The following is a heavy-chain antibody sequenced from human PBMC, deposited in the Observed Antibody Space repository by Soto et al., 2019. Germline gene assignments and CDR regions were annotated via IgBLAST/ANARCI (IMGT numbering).Heavy chain of an antibody. CDR2: ISAYNGNT. V-gene: IGHV1-18*04. CDR1: GYTFTSYG. D-gene: IGHD2-2*01. CDR3: AREGYCSSTSCFHTSNYYYYGMDV. J-gene: IGHJ6*02. Sequence: GPSVKVSCKASGYTFTSYGISWVRQAPGQGLEWMGWISAYNGNTNYAQKLQGRVTMTTDTSTSTAYMELRSLRSDDTAVYYCAREGYCSSTSCFHTSNYYYYGMDVWGQGTTVTVSS.